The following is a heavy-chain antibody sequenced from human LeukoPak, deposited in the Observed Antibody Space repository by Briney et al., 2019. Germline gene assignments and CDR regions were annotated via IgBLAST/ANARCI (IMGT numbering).Heavy chain of an antibody. CDR1: GFTFSNYW. J-gene: IGHJ3*02. CDR3: AKDRIVVVDAFDI. V-gene: IGHV3-74*01. D-gene: IGHD3-22*01. CDR2: INPDGSTT. Sequence: GGSLRLSCAASGFTFSNYWMHWVRQDPGKGLVWVSFINPDGSTTYYADSVKGRFTISRDNSKNTLYLQMNSLRAEDTAVYYCAKDRIVVVDAFDIWGQGTMVTVSS.